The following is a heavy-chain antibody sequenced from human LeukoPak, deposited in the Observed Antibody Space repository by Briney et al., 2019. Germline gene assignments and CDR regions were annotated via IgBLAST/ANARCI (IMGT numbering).Heavy chain of an antibody. CDR2: ITGDGTTT. Sequence: GGSLRLSCEASGLTFSSYGMSWVRQAPGKGLQWVSAITGDGTTTYYADSVKGRFTISRDNSKNTLYLQMNSLRAEDTAVYYCARDRAVTTRGWFDPWGQGTLVTVSS. J-gene: IGHJ5*02. D-gene: IGHD4-17*01. V-gene: IGHV3-23*01. CDR1: GLTFSSYG. CDR3: ARDRAVTTRGWFDP.